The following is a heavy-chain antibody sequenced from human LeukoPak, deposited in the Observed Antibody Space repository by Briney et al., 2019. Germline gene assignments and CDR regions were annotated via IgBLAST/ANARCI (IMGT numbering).Heavy chain of an antibody. Sequence: TGGSLRLSCAASGFTFSSYWMSWVRQAPGKGLEWVANIKQDGSEKYYVDSVKDRFTISRDNAKNSLYLQMNSLRAEDTAVYYCARGAVAEQPLFYYGMDVWGQGTTVTVSS. D-gene: IGHD6-19*01. V-gene: IGHV3-7*01. J-gene: IGHJ6*02. CDR1: GFTFSSYW. CDR3: ARGAVAEQPLFYYGMDV. CDR2: IKQDGSEK.